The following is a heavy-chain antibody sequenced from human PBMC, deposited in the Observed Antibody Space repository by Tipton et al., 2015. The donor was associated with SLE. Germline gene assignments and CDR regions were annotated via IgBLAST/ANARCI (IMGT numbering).Heavy chain of an antibody. Sequence: TLSLTCTVSGGSISSYYWSWIRQPPGKGLEWIGYIYYSGSTNYNPSLKSRVTISVDTSKNQFSLKLSSVTAADTAVYYCARARSDDTFWTDYFYFFYYMDIWGKGTTVTVSS. J-gene: IGHJ6*03. V-gene: IGHV4-59*01. CDR1: GGSISSYY. D-gene: IGHD3/OR15-3a*01. CDR2: IYYSGST. CDR3: ARARSDDTFWTDYFYFFYYMDI.